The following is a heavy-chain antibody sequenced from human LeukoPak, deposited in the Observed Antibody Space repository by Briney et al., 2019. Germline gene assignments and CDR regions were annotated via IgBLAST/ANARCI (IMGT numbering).Heavy chain of an antibody. D-gene: IGHD5-12*01. CDR3: ARDRVGGYDYYYYYMDV. V-gene: IGHV1-18*01. J-gene: IGHJ6*03. CDR2: ISAYNDNT. Sequence: GASVKVSCKASGYTFTSYGITWVRQAPGQGLEWMGWISAYNDNTNYAENLQGRVTMTTDTSTRTAYMELRNLRSDDTAVYYCARDRVGGYDYYYYYMDVWGKGTTVTISS. CDR1: GYTFTSYG.